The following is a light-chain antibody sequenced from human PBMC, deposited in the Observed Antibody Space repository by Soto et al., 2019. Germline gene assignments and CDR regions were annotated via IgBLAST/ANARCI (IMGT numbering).Light chain of an antibody. J-gene: IGKJ5*01. CDR1: QGISSY. CDR2: AAS. V-gene: IGKV1-9*01. Sequence: DIQLTQSPSILSASVGDRVTITGRASQGISSYLAWYQQKPGKAPKLLIYAASILQSGVPSRFSGSGSGTEFTLTISSLQPEDFATYYCQQLNSFPITFGHGTRLEIK. CDR3: QQLNSFPIT.